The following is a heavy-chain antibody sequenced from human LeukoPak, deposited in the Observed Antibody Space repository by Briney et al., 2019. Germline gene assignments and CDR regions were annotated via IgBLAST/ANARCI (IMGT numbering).Heavy chain of an antibody. Sequence: PGGSRSLSCAASGFTFSSYSMNWVRQAPGKGLKWVSSISSSSSYIYYADSVKGRFTISRDNAKNSLYLQMNSLRAEDTAVYYCARAQSSHSGVYYGMDVWGQGTTVTVSS. CDR2: ISSSSSYI. V-gene: IGHV3-21*01. D-gene: IGHD2-2*01. CDR1: GFTFSSYS. CDR3: ARAQSSHSGVYYGMDV. J-gene: IGHJ6*02.